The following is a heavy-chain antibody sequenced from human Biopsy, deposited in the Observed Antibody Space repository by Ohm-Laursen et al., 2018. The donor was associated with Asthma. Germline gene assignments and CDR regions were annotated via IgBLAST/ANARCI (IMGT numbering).Heavy chain of an antibody. D-gene: IGHD1-26*01. Sequence: SLRLSCAASGFNFINAWMNWLRQAPGKGLEWVAVISYDGSNKYYADSVKGRFTISRDNSKNTLYLQMNSLRAEDTAVYYCARDAWELQKPYAYYFDYWGQGTLVTVSS. CDR3: ARDAWELQKPYAYYFDY. J-gene: IGHJ4*02. CDR2: ISYDGSNK. V-gene: IGHV3-30-3*01. CDR1: GFNFINAW.